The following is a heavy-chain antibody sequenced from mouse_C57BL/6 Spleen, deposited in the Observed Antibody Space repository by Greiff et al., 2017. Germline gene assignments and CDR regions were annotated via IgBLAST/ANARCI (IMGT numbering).Heavy chain of an antibody. D-gene: IGHD2-10*01. Sequence: QVQLQQPGAELVRPGSSVKLSCKASGYTFTSYWMDWVKQRPGQGLEWIGNIYPSDSETHYNQKFKDKATLTVDKSSSTAYMQLSSLTSEDSAVYYCARPTMTYYYAMDYWGQGTSVTVSS. CDR1: GYTFTSYW. J-gene: IGHJ4*01. CDR3: ARPTMTYYYAMDY. CDR2: IYPSDSET. V-gene: IGHV1-61*01.